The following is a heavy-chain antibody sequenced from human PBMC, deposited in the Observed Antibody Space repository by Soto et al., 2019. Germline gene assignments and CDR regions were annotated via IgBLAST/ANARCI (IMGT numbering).Heavy chain of an antibody. D-gene: IGHD3-10*01. CDR3: ARDSSASATSYSFDN. V-gene: IGHV1-69*06. J-gene: IGHJ4*02. CDR1: GGTFTNYG. CDR2: FTPIFERR. Sequence: QVQLVQSGAEVKTSGSSVKVSCKASGGTFTNYGVSWVRQAPGQGLEWMGGFTPIFERRHYAERFQGRVTMTTATYMNTVHMDLNSLTTEDTAVYFCARDSSASATSYSFDNWGQGTLVSFSS.